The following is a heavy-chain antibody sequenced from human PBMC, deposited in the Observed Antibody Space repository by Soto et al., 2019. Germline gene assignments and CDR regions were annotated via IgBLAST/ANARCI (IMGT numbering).Heavy chain of an antibody. D-gene: IGHD2-15*01. V-gene: IGHV1-2*02. Sequence: ASVKVSCKASGYTFTGYYMHWVRQAPGQGLEWMGWINPNSGGTNYAQKFQGRVTMTRDTSTSTAYMELSSLRSEDTAVYYCAVPYCSGGSCYRSLGYYYGMDVWGQGTTVTVSS. CDR3: AVPYCSGGSCYRSLGYYYGMDV. CDR1: GYTFTGYY. J-gene: IGHJ6*02. CDR2: INPNSGGT.